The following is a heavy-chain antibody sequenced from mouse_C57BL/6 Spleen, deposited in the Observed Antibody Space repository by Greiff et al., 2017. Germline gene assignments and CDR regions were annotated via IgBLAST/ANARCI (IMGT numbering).Heavy chain of an antibody. V-gene: IGHV1-81*01. J-gene: IGHJ3*01. CDR2: IYPRSGNT. D-gene: IGHD1-1*01. CDR1: GYTFTSYG. Sequence: VQLQQSGAELARPGASVTLSCKASGYTFTSYGISWVKQRTGQGLEWIGEIYPRSGNTYYNEKFKGKATLTADKSSSTAYMELRSLTSEDSAVYFCTRSDGSDEGSWFAYWGQGTLVTVSA. CDR3: TRSDGSDEGSWFAY.